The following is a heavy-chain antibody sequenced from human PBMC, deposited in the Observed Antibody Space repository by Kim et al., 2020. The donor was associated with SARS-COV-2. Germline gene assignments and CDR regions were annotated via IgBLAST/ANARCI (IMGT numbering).Heavy chain of an antibody. V-gene: IGHV3-23*01. CDR1: GFTFTTYA. D-gene: IGHD3-10*01. Sequence: GGSLRLSCATSGFTFTTYAMNWIRQAPGKGLEWVSTIGSGGNPYYPDSVKGRFSVSRDISKNTLYLQMNSLRAEDTARYYCAKKMGSGTFFYLDVWGRGTLVTVSS. CDR2: IGSGGNP. CDR3: AKKMGSGTFFYLDV. J-gene: IGHJ2*01.